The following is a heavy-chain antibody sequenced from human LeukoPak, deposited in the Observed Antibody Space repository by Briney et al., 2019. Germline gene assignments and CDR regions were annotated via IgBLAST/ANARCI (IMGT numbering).Heavy chain of an antibody. V-gene: IGHV4-59*01. Sequence: KSSETLSLTCTVPGGSINNYYWSWLRQPPGKGLEWIGYIQYYWSSNYSPSLQNRVTISVDASKNQVSLKLSSVTAAGTAVYFCARYRSSALDYWGGGARDSVSS. CDR2: IQYYWSS. J-gene: IGHJ4*02. D-gene: IGHD6-19*01. CDR1: GGSINNYY. CDR3: ARYRSSALDY.